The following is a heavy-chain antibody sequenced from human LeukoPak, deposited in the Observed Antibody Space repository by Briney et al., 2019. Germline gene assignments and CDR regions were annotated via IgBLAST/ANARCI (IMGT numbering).Heavy chain of an antibody. CDR2: INAGNGNT. J-gene: IGHJ4*02. CDR1: GYTFTSYA. CDR3: ARDVYSIAAAGTFDY. D-gene: IGHD6-13*01. Sequence: ASVKVSCKASGYTFTSYAMHWVRQAPGQRLEWMGWINAGNGNTKYSQKFQGRVTITRDTSASTAYMELSSLRSEDTAVYYCARDVYSIAAAGTFDYWGQGTLVTVSS. V-gene: IGHV1-3*01.